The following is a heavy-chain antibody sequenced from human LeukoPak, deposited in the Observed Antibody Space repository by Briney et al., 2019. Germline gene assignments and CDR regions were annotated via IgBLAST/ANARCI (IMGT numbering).Heavy chain of an antibody. CDR3: ARDRGRKGDAYYFDY. Sequence: SPSQTLSLTCTVSGGSVSSRDYYWTWLRQPPGKGLEWIGYMFNSGNTYYNPSLKSRLTISIDTSKNQFSLKLSSVTAADTAVYYCARDRGRKGDAYYFDYWGQGTLVTVSS. D-gene: IGHD2-21*02. CDR1: GGSVSSRDYY. J-gene: IGHJ4*02. V-gene: IGHV4-30-4*08. CDR2: MFNSGNT.